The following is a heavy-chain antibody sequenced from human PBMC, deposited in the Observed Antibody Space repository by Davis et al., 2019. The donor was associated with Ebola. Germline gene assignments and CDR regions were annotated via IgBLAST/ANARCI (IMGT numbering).Heavy chain of an antibody. CDR2: IDPSGGST. Sequence: ASVKVSCKASGYTFTTYYIVWVRQAPGQGLEWMGRIDPSGGSTSYAQRFQGRVTMTRDTSTSTVYMELSSLRSDDTAVYYCARDNSDSSAYSWMDSWGQGTLVSVSS. J-gene: IGHJ5*01. CDR3: ARDNSDSSAYSWMDS. V-gene: IGHV1-46*01. CDR1: GYTFTTYY. D-gene: IGHD6-6*01.